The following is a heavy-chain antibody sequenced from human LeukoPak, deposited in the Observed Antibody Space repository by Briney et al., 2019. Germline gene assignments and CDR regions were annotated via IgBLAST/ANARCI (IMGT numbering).Heavy chain of an antibody. Sequence: SETLPLTCTVSGGSISSYYWSWIRQPPGKGLEWIGYIYYSGSTNYNPSLKSRVTISVDTSKNQFSLKLSSVTAADTAVYYCAREVDWNLWYFDYWGQGTLVTVSS. V-gene: IGHV4-59*01. J-gene: IGHJ4*02. CDR1: GGSISSYY. D-gene: IGHD1-1*01. CDR3: AREVDWNLWYFDY. CDR2: IYYSGST.